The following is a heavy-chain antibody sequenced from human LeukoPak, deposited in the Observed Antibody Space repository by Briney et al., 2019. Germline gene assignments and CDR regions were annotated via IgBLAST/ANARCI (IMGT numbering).Heavy chain of an antibody. D-gene: IGHD6-19*01. Sequence: GGSLRLSCSASGFTFNNYGMHCVRQAPGKGLEWVAVISNDGRNKYYADSVKGRFTISRDNSKNTLYLQMNGLRAEDTAVYYCAREVSGWFPNGYFQDWGQGTLVTVSS. CDR1: GFTFNNYG. V-gene: IGHV3-30*03. J-gene: IGHJ1*01. CDR3: AREVSGWFPNGYFQD. CDR2: ISNDGRNK.